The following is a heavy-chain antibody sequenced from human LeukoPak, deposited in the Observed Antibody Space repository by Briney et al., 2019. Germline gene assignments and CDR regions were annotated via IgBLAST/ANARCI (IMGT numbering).Heavy chain of an antibody. Sequence: SETLSLTCTVSGGSISSYYWSWIRQPPGKRLDWIGYIYYSGSTNYNPSLKSRLTISVDRSKNQFSLKLSSVTAADTAVYFCARANPYSGSYYGSFDYWGQGTLVTVSS. CDR2: IYYSGST. CDR1: GGSISSYY. CDR3: ARANPYSGSYYGSFDY. D-gene: IGHD1-26*01. J-gene: IGHJ4*02. V-gene: IGHV4-59*01.